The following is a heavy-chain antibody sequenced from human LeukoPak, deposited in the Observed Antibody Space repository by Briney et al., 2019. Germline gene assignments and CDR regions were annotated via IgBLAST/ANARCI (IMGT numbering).Heavy chain of an antibody. V-gene: IGHV3-30-3*01. Sequence: QPGRSPRLSCAASGFTFSSYAMHWVRQAPGKGLEWVAVISYDGSNKYYADSVKGRFTISRDNSKNTLYLQMNSLRAEDTAVYYCAGTKLGRSYGMDVWGQGTTVTVSS. D-gene: IGHD2-2*01. J-gene: IGHJ6*02. CDR1: GFTFSSYA. CDR3: AGTKLGRSYGMDV. CDR2: ISYDGSNK.